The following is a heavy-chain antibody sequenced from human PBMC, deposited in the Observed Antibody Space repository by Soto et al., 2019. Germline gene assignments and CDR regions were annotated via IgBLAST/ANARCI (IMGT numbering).Heavy chain of an antibody. D-gene: IGHD2-21*01. Sequence: SETLSLTCAVSGGSISSGGYSWSWIRQPPGKGLEWIGYIYHSGSTYYNPSLKSRVTISVDRSKNQFSLKLSSVTAADTAVYYCARDRHIAGFDYWGQGTLVTVSS. CDR2: IYHSGST. J-gene: IGHJ4*02. V-gene: IGHV4-30-2*01. CDR1: GGSISSGGYS. CDR3: ARDRHIAGFDY.